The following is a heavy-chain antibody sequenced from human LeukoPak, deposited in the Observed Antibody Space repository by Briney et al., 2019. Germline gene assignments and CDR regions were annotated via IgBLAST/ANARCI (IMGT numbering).Heavy chain of an antibody. D-gene: IGHD4-23*01. J-gene: IGHJ2*01. CDR2: IYYSGST. V-gene: IGHV4-59*01. CDR3: ARDGLIDYGGNPDYWYFDL. Sequence: PSETLSLTCTVSGGSISSYYWSWIRQPPGKGLEWIGYIYYSGSTNYNPSLKSRVTISVDTSKNQFSLKLSSVTAADTAVYYCARDGLIDYGGNPDYWYFDLWGRGTLVTVSS. CDR1: GGSISSYY.